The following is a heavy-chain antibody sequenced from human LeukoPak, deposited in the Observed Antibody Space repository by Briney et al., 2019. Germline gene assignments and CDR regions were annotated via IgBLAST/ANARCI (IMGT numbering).Heavy chain of an antibody. CDR3: ARTKTQRGYSGYDSDY. CDR1: GGSLSSGSYY. CDR2: IYTSTNP. D-gene: IGHD5-12*01. Sequence: SHTLSLTRTFSGGSLSSGSYYWGWSRQPAGKGLEWNGRIYTSTNPNYNPSLKSRVTISVDTSKNQFSVKLSSVPAADTAVYYCARTKTQRGYSGYDSDYWGQGTLVTVSS. V-gene: IGHV4-61*02. J-gene: IGHJ4*02.